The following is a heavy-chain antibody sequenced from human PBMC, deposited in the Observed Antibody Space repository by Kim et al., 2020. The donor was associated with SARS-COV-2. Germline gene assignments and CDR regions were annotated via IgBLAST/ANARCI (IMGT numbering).Heavy chain of an antibody. V-gene: IGHV1-3*01. D-gene: IGHD2-15*01. CDR3: ARAPIVVVVTASYNWFDP. CDR2: INAGNGNT. Sequence: ASVKVSCKASGYTFTSYAMHWVRQAPGQRLEWMGWINAGNGNTKYSQKFHGRVTITRDTSASTAYMELSSLRSEDTAVYYCARAPIVVVVTASYNWFDPWGRGTLVTVSS. J-gene: IGHJ5*02. CDR1: GYTFTSYA.